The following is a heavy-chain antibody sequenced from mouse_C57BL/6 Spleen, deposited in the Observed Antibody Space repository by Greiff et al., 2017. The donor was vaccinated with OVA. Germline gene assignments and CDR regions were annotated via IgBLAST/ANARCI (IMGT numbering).Heavy chain of an antibody. CDR1: GYTFTDFK. D-gene: IGHD1-1*01. V-gene: IGHV1-18*01. J-gene: IGHJ2*01. Sequence: EVQLQQSGTELAKPGASVKITCQASGYTFTDFKMGWVKQSPGKSLEWIGDINPNNGGTNYNQKFKGKATLTVDKSSSTAYMELRSLTSEDTAVYYCARKALYYYFDDWGQGTTLTVSS. CDR2: INPNNGGT. CDR3: ARKALYYYFDD.